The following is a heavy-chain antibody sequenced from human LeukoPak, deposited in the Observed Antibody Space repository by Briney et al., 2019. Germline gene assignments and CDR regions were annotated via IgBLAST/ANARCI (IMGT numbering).Heavy chain of an antibody. CDR1: GGSITGYY. D-gene: IGHD2-2*01. V-gene: IGHV4-59*08. J-gene: IGHJ3*02. Sequence: SETLFLTCTVSGGSITGYYWSWLRRPPGKGLEWIGCIYYSGSTNYNPSLESRVTISVDTSKNQFSLKLNSVTAADTAVYYCARRPSNWAFDIWGQGTMVTVSS. CDR2: IYYSGST. CDR3: ARRPSNWAFDI.